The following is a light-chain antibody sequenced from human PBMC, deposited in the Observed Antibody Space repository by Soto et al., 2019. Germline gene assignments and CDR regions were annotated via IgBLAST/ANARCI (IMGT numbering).Light chain of an antibody. Sequence: EIVITQSPAALSVSPGERATLSCRASKSVSSNLAWYQQKPGQAPRLLIYGASTRATGIPARFSGSGSGTEFTLTISSLQSEDFAVYYCQQYNNWQITFGQGTRLEIK. CDR1: KSVSSN. V-gene: IGKV3-15*01. CDR3: QQYNNWQIT. CDR2: GAS. J-gene: IGKJ5*01.